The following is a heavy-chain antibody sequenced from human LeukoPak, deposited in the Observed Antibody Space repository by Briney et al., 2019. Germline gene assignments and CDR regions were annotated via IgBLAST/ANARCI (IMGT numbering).Heavy chain of an antibody. V-gene: IGHV3-23*01. D-gene: IGHD3-10*01. CDR3: AKEVRVWSYFDY. Sequence: PGGSLRLSCAASGFTFSSYAMSWVRQAPGKGLEWVSATSGSGGSTYYADSVKGRFTISRGNSKNTLYLQMNSLRAEDTAVYYCAKEVRVWSYFDYWGQGTLVTVSS. CDR1: GFTFSSYA. J-gene: IGHJ4*02. CDR2: TSGSGGST.